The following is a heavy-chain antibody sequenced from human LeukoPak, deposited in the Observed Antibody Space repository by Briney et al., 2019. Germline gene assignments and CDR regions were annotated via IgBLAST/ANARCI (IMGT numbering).Heavy chain of an antibody. CDR1: GFTFSNYG. J-gene: IGHJ3*02. Sequence: GGSLRLSCAASGFTFSNYGMHWVRQAPGKGLEWVAFIRYDGSNKYYADSVKGRFIISRDNSKNTLYLQMNSLRAEDTAVYYCAKDISRSGWYGAFDIWGQGTMVTVSS. V-gene: IGHV3-30*02. CDR2: IRYDGSNK. CDR3: AKDISRSGWYGAFDI. D-gene: IGHD6-19*01.